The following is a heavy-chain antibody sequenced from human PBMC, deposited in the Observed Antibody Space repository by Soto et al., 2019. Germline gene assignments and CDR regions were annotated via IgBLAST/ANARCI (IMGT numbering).Heavy chain of an antibody. J-gene: IGHJ4*02. CDR1: GFSLSTSGVA. CDR3: ARIFDFWTGYYFPX. D-gene: IGHD3-3*01. CDR2: IFWDDDK. V-gene: IGHV2-5*02. Sequence: SGPTLVHPTQTLTLTCTFSGFSLSTSGVAVGWIRHAPLKAPEWLAFIFWDDDKRYSTSLENRLTITKDTSKNQVVLTMTNMDTVETATYYCARIFDFWTGYYFPXWGRGTLVTVSX.